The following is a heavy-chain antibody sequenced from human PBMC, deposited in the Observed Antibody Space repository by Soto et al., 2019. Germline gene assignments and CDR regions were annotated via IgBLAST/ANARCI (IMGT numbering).Heavy chain of an antibody. CDR1: GYTFTNND. CDR2: VNPNSGNT. CDR3: ARDVQLGVVTMVRGAPGY. D-gene: IGHD3-10*01. Sequence: ASVKVSCKASGYTFTNNDINWVRQASGQGLEWMGWVNPNSGNTNYAQKLQGRVTMTTDTSTSTAYMELRSLRSDDTAVYYCARDVQLGVVTMVRGAPGYWGQGTLVTVSS. V-gene: IGHV1-18*01. J-gene: IGHJ4*02.